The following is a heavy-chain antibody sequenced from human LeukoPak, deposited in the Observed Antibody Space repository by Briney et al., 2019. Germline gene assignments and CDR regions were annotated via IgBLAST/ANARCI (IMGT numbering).Heavy chain of an antibody. D-gene: IGHD3-10*02. J-gene: IGHJ6*04. CDR2: ISGSGSTI. CDR3: AELGITMIGGV. Sequence: GGTLRLSCAASGFTFSTYAMSWVRQAPGKGLEWVSAISGSGSTIYYADSVKGRFTISRDNAKNSLYLQMNSLRAEDTAVYYCAELGITMIGGVWGKGTTVTISS. V-gene: IGHV3-23*01. CDR1: GFTFSTYA.